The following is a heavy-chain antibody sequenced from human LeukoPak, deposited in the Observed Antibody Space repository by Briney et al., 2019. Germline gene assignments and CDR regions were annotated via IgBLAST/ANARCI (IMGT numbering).Heavy chain of an antibody. CDR2: IIPIFGTA. Sequence: GASVKVSCKASGGTFSSYAISWVRQAPGQGLEWMGGIIPIFGTANYAQKFQGRVTITADESTSTAYMELNRLRSDDTAVYYCARDNGVGATTVWFDPWGQGSLVTVSS. J-gene: IGHJ5*02. CDR1: GGTFSSYA. CDR3: ARDNGVGATTVWFDP. D-gene: IGHD1-26*01. V-gene: IGHV1-69*01.